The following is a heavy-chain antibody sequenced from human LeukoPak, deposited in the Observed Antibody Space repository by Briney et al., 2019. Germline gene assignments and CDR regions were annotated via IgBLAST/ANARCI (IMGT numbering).Heavy chain of an antibody. CDR3: ARNWPNFDY. J-gene: IGHJ4*02. Sequence: PSETLSLTCAVYGGSFSGYCWSWIRQPPGKGLEWIGYIFYSGSTKYNPSLKSRVTISVDTSKNQFSLKLSSVTAADTAVYYCARNWPNFDYWGQGSLVTVSS. CDR2: IFYSGST. V-gene: IGHV4-59*01. CDR1: GGSFSGYC.